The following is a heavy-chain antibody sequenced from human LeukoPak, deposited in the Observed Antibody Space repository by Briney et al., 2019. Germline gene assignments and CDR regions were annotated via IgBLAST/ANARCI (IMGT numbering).Heavy chain of an antibody. CDR2: INWNGGST. CDR1: GFTFRSYG. CDR3: ARDQGSIAARPTYFDY. Sequence: GGSLRLSCAASGFTFRSYGMSWVRQAPGKGLEWVSGINWNGGSTGYADSVKGRFTISRDNAKNSLYLQMNSLRAEDTAVYYCARDQGSIAARPTYFDYWGQGTLVTVSS. J-gene: IGHJ4*02. D-gene: IGHD6-6*01. V-gene: IGHV3-20*04.